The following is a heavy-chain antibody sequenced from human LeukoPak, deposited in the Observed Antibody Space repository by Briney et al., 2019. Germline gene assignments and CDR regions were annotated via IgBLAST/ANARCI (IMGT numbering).Heavy chain of an antibody. J-gene: IGHJ6*03. V-gene: IGHV4-39*01. CDR3: ARISYYYYMDV. CDR2: IYYSGST. CDR1: GGSISSSSYY. Sequence: MPSETLSLTCTVSGGSISSSSYYWGWIRQPPGKGLEWIGSIYYSGSTYYNPSLKSRVTISVDTSKNQFSLKLSSVTAADTAVYYCARISYYYYMDVWGKGTTVTVSS.